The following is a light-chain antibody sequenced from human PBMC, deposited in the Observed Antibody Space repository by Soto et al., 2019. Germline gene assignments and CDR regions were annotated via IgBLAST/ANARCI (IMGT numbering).Light chain of an antibody. J-gene: IGLJ1*01. CDR1: SSYVGSYNL. Sequence: QSVLTRPASVSGSPGQSIPISCTGTSSYVGSYNLVSWYQQHPGKAPKLMIYEGSKRPSGVSNRFSGSKSGNTASLTISGLQAEDEADYYCCSYAGSSTFVFGTGTKLTVL. V-gene: IGLV2-23*03. CDR3: CSYAGSSTFV. CDR2: EGS.